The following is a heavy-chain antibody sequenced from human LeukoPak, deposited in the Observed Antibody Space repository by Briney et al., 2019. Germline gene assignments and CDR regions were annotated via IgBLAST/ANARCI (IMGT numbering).Heavy chain of an antibody. CDR3: ARDFLYSWSYSSFDY. V-gene: IGHV3-30*02. Sequence: GGSLRLSCADSGFPLRSYAMSWVRQAPGKGLEWVAFIRYDGSNKYYTDSVKGRFTISRDNSKNTLYLQMNGLRAEDTAVYFCARDFLYSWSYSSFDYWGQGTLVTVSS. J-gene: IGHJ4*02. CDR1: GFPLRSYA. D-gene: IGHD1-26*01. CDR2: IRYDGSNK.